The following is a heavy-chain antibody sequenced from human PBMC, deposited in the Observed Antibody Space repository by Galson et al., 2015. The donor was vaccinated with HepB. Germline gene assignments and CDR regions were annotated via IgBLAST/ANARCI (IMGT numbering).Heavy chain of an antibody. Sequence: SLRLSCAASGFTVSSNYMSWVRQAPGKGLEWVSVIYSGGSTYYADSVKGRFTISRDNSKNTLYLQMNSLRAEDTAVYYCARDWLDTAMGGWGQGTLVTVSS. CDR3: ARDWLDTAMGG. V-gene: IGHV3-66*01. D-gene: IGHD5-18*01. CDR1: GFTVSSNY. J-gene: IGHJ4*02. CDR2: IYSGGST.